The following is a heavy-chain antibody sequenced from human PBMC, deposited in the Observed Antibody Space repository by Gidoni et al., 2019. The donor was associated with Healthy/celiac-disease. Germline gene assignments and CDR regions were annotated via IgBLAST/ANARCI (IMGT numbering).Heavy chain of an antibody. D-gene: IGHD3-22*01. CDR1: GFTFCSYS. CDR3: ANPTGPDSSGYYSNYFDY. Sequence: EVQLLESGGGLVHPGGSLRPSCAASGFTFCSYSMIWVRQAPGKGLEWVSAISGRGGSTDYADSVKGRFTISRDNSKNTLYLQMNSLRAEDTAVYYCANPTGPDSSGYYSNYFDYWGQGTLVTVSS. CDR2: ISGRGGST. J-gene: IGHJ4*02. V-gene: IGHV3-23*01.